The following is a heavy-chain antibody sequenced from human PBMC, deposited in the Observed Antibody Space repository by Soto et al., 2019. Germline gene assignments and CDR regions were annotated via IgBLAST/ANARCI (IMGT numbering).Heavy chain of an antibody. CDR2: IHNDGSTT. V-gene: IGHV3-74*01. Sequence: EVQLVESGGGLVQPGGSVRLSCAASGFTFSSYWMHWVRQAPGKGLMWVSRIHNDGSTTRYTDSVKGRCTISRDNAKNTLYLQMSSLRVEDTAVSYCDRDNWPAYWGHGTLVTVSS. CDR1: GFTFSSYW. CDR3: DRDNWPAY. J-gene: IGHJ4*01. D-gene: IGHD1-20*01.